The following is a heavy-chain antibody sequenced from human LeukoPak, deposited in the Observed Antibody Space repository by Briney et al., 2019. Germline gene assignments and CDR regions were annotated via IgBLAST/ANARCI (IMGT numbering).Heavy chain of an antibody. V-gene: IGHV3-23*01. D-gene: IGHD5-24*01. CDR1: GFTFSTYA. Sequence: AGSLRLPCAVSGFTFSTYAMSWVRQAPGKGLEWVSAMFGSGENTYNADSVKGRFTIAADNFKNTLYMQMTSLRAEDTALYYCTNRPSTDGYNSWGQGTLVTVS. CDR3: TNRPSTDGYNS. J-gene: IGHJ5*02. CDR2: MFGSGENT.